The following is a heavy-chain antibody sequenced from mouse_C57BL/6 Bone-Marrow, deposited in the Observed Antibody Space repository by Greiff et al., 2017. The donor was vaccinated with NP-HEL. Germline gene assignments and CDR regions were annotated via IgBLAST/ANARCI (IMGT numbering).Heavy chain of an antibody. V-gene: IGHV1-81*01. CDR3: ARWRQLRLGY. J-gene: IGHJ2*01. Sequence: VQLQQSGAELARPGASVKLSCTASGYTFTSYGISWVKQRTGQGLEWIGAIYPRSGNTYYNEKFKGKATLTADKSSSTAYMELRSLTSEDSAVDFCARWRQLRLGYWGQGTTLTVSS. CDR1: GYTFTSYG. D-gene: IGHD3-2*02. CDR2: IYPRSGNT.